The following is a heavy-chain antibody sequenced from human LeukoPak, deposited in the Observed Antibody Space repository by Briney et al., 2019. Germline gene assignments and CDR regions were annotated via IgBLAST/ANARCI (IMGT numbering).Heavy chain of an antibody. Sequence: ASVKVSCKASGGTFSSYAISWVRQAPGQGLEWMGRIIPILGIANYAQKFQGRVTITADKSTSTAYMELSSLRSEDTAVYYCARDVEYSRSHWFDPWGQGTLATVSS. J-gene: IGHJ5*02. CDR3: ARDVEYSRSHWFDP. V-gene: IGHV1-69*04. D-gene: IGHD6-6*01. CDR2: IIPILGIA. CDR1: GGTFSSYA.